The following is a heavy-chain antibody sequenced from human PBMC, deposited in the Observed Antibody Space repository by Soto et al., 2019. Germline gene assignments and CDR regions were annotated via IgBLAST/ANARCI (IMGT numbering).Heavy chain of an antibody. CDR3: ATARRGTVSLLAA. CDR2: LIPNSGAT. D-gene: IGHD4-4*01. J-gene: IGHJ5*01. Sequence: SVNVSCKASGGTFSSYTISWVRQAPGQGLEWMGWLIPNSGATKYAQKYQGRITLTPDTSTTTSYMELSGLNSDDTAVYFCATARRGTVSLLAAWGQGTLVTVSS. V-gene: IGHV1-69*08. CDR1: GGTFSSYT.